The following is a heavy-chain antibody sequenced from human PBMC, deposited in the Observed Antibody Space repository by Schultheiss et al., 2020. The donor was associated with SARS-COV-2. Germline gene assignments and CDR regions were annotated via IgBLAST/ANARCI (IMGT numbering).Heavy chain of an antibody. CDR2: ISYDGSKK. D-gene: IGHD3-10*01. CDR1: GFTFSSDG. J-gene: IGHJ3*02. CDR3: AKVMVRGVINAFDI. Sequence: GGSLRLSCAAFGFTFSSDGMHWVRQGLGKGLEWVAVISYDGSKKYYADSVKGRFTISRDNSKNTLYLQMNSLRAEDTAVYYCAKVMVRGVINAFDIWGQGTMVTVSS. V-gene: IGHV3-30*18.